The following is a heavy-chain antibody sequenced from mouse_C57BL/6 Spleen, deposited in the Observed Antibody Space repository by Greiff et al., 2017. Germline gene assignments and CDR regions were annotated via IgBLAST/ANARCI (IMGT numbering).Heavy chain of an antibody. CDR1: GYTFTSYW. J-gene: IGHJ2*01. D-gene: IGHD2-10*01. V-gene: IGHV1-52*01. CDR2: IDPSDSET. Sequence: QVQLQQPGAELVRPGSSVKLSCKASGYTFTSYWMHWVKQRPIQGLEWIGNIDPSDSETHYNQKFKDKATLTVDKSSSTAYMQLSSLTSEDSAVYYCARLDLLLYYFDYWGQGTTLTVSS. CDR3: ARLDLLLYYFDY.